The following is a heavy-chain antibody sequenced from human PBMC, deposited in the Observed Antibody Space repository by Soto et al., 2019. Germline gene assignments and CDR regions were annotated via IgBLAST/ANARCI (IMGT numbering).Heavy chain of an antibody. CDR1: GYIFVNYG. Sequence: QVQLVQYGDEVKKPGASVKVSCKASGYIFVNYGIAWVRQAPGQGLEWMGWISPYTGNTHSASKVQGRLTMTTDTPTSTAYMDLGSLTSDDTAVYYCVMVDNYVTPTPQDVWGQGTTVTVSS. D-gene: IGHD3-16*01. J-gene: IGHJ6*02. V-gene: IGHV1-18*01. CDR3: VMVDNYVTPTPQDV. CDR2: ISPYTGNT.